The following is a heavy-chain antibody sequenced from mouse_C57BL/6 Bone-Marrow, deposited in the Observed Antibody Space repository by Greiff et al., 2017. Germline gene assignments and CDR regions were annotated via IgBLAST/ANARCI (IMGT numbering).Heavy chain of an antibody. D-gene: IGHD1-1*01. CDR1: GFTFNTYA. CDR3: VRDVYYGSSYDYAMDY. J-gene: IGHJ4*01. CDR2: IRSKSSNYAT. Sequence: EVQVVESGGGLVQPKGSLKLSCAASGFTFNTYAMHWVRQAPGKGLEWVARIRSKSSNYATYYADSVKDRFTISRDDSQSMLYLQMNNLKTEDTAMYYWVRDVYYGSSYDYAMDYWGQGTSVTVSS. V-gene: IGHV10-3*01.